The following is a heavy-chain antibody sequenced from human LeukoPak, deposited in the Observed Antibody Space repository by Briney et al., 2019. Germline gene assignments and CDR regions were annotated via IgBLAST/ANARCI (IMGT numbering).Heavy chain of an antibody. CDR2: INPSGST. J-gene: IGHJ4*02. Sequence: NPSQTLSLTCAVYGGSFNGYYWSWIRQPPGKGLEWIGEINPSGSTNYNPSLKSRVTISLDTSRSQFSLKLSSVTAADTAVYYCARGYSSGSYYHHWGQGTLVTVSS. D-gene: IGHD3-10*01. CDR1: GGSFNGYY. V-gene: IGHV4-34*01. CDR3: ARGYSSGSYYHH.